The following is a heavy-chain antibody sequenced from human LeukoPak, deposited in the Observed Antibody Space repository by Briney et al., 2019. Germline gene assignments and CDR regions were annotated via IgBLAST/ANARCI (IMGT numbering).Heavy chain of an antibody. Sequence: GGSLRLSCAASGFTFSSYGMHWVRQAPGKGLEWVAFIRYDGSNKYYADSVKGRFTISRDNSKNTLYLQMNSLRAEDTAVYYCASLRPRGMYSSGWPADYWGQGTLVTVSS. D-gene: IGHD6-19*01. CDR1: GFTFSSYG. V-gene: IGHV3-30*02. J-gene: IGHJ4*02. CDR2: IRYDGSNK. CDR3: ASLRPRGMYSSGWPADY.